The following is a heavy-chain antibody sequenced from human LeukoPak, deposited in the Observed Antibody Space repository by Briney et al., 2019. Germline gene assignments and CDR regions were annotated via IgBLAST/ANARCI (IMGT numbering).Heavy chain of an antibody. Sequence: PGGSLRLSCAASGFTVSSNYMSWVRQAPGKGLEWVSVIYSGGSTYYADSVKGRFTISRDNSKNTLYLQMNSLRAEDTAVYYCARENSGYNYYGMDVWGQGTTVTVSS. V-gene: IGHV3-66*01. CDR1: GFTVSSNY. D-gene: IGHD1-26*01. J-gene: IGHJ6*01. CDR3: ARENSGYNYYGMDV. CDR2: IYSGGST.